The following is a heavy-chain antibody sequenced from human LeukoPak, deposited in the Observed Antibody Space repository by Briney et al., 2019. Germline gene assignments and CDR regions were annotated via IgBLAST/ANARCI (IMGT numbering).Heavy chain of an antibody. D-gene: IGHD1-14*01. V-gene: IGHV3-21*01. CDR2: ISSSSSYI. CDR1: GFTFSSYS. CDR3: ARGPPGPREPFDY. J-gene: IGHJ4*02. Sequence: PGGSLRLSCAASGFTFSSYSMNWVRQAPGKGLEWVSSISSSSSYIYYADSVKGRFTISRDNGKNSLYLQMNSLRAEDTAVYYCARGPPGPREPFDYWGQGTLVTVSS.